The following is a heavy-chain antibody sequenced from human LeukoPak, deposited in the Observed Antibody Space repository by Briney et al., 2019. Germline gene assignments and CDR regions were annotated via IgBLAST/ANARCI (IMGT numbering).Heavy chain of an antibody. CDR1: GYTFTGYY. D-gene: IGHD1-26*01. CDR2: INPNSGGT. V-gene: IGHV1-2*02. J-gene: IGHJ5*02. Sequence: ASVRVSCKASGYTFTGYYMHWERQAPGQGLEWMGWINPNSGGTNYAQKFQGRVTMTRDTSISTAYMELSRLRSDDTAVYYCARDQAGARDNWFDPWGQGTLVTVSS. CDR3: ARDQAGARDNWFDP.